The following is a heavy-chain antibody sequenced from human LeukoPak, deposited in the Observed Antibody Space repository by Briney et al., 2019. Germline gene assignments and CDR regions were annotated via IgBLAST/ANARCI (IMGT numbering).Heavy chain of an antibody. D-gene: IGHD6-19*01. CDR2: ISSSSSYI. J-gene: IGHJ4*02. Sequence: GGSLRLSCAASGFTFSSYSMNWVRQAPGKGLEWVSSISSSSSYIYYADSVKGRFTTSRDNSKNTLYLQMNSLRAEDTAVYYCARDPGGIAVAGTDYWGQGTLVTVSS. CDR3: ARDPGGIAVAGTDY. CDR1: GFTFSSYS. V-gene: IGHV3-21*01.